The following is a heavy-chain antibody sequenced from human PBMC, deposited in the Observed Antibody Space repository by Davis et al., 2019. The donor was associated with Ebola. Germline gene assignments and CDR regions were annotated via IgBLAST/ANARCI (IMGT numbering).Heavy chain of an antibody. D-gene: IGHD3-10*01. J-gene: IGHJ6*02. V-gene: IGHV4-34*01. Sequence: SETLSLTCAVYGGSFSSYYWGWIRQPPGKGLEWIGSIYYSGSTYYNPSLKSRVTISVDTSKNQFSLKLSSVTAADTAVYYCARGGGWGGHGMDVWGQGTTVTVSS. CDR3: ARGGGWGGHGMDV. CDR1: GGSFSSYY. CDR2: IYYSGST.